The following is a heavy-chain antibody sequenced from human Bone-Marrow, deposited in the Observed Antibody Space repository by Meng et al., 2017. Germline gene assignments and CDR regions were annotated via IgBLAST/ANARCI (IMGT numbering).Heavy chain of an antibody. CDR1: GFTFSSYW. J-gene: IGHJ4*02. V-gene: IGHV3-7*01. D-gene: IGHD3-10*01. CDR3: ARGGGLLWFGEPFDY. Sequence: GESLKISCAASGFTFSSYWMSWVRQAPGKGLEWVANIKQDGSEEYYVDSVKGRFTISRDNAKNSLYLQMNSLRAEDTAVYYCARGGGLLWFGEPFDYWGQGTLVTVSS. CDR2: IKQDGSEE.